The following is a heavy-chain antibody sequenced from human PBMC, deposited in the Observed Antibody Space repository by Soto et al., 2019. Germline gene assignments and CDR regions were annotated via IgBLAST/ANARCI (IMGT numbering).Heavy chain of an antibody. Sequence: SETLSLTCTVSGGSISSSSYYWGWIRQPPGKGLEWIGSIYYSGSTYYNPSLKSRVTISVDTSKNQFSLKLSSVTAADTAVYYCARLLGYCSGGSCYANHYYYYGMDVWGQGTTVTVSS. CDR1: GGSISSSSYY. D-gene: IGHD2-15*01. CDR3: ARLLGYCSGGSCYANHYYYYGMDV. V-gene: IGHV4-39*01. CDR2: IYYSGST. J-gene: IGHJ6*02.